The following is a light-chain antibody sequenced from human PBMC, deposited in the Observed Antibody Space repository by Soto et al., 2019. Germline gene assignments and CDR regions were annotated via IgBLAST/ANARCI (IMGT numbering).Light chain of an antibody. CDR1: QDIGYW. Sequence: DIQMTQSPSTLSASVGDRVSITCRASQDIGYWLAWFQQKPGKAPSLLIYKASTLESGVPSRFSGSGSGTEFPLTISSLQPEDFATYFCQRYNPLSRPFGQGTKLHI. CDR2: KAS. V-gene: IGKV1-5*03. CDR3: QRYNPLSRP. J-gene: IGKJ1*01.